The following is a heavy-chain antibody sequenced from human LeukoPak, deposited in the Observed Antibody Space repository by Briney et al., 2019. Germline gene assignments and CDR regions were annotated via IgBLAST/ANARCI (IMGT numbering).Heavy chain of an antibody. Sequence: GSLRLSCAASGFTFSSYWMNWVRQAPGTGLEWVANIKQDGSEKFYLDSVKGRFTISRDNAENSLYLQMNSLRAEDTAVYYCAREYISPNWFDPWGQGTLVTVSS. J-gene: IGHJ5*02. CDR2: IKQDGSEK. CDR3: AREYISPNWFDP. CDR1: GFTFSSYW. V-gene: IGHV3-7*01. D-gene: IGHD6-13*01.